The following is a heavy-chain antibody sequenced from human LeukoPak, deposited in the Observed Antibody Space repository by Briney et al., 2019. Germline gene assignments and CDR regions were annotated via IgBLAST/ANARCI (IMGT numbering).Heavy chain of an antibody. D-gene: IGHD5-12*01. V-gene: IGHV3-21*01. CDR3: ARDRGGSGYDCG. Sequence: GGSLRLSCAASGFTFSSYSMNWVRQAPGKGLEWVSSISSSSSYIYYADSVKGRFTISRDNAKNSLYLQMNSLRAEDTAVYYCARDRGGSGYDCGWGQGTLVTVSS. CDR2: ISSSSSYI. J-gene: IGHJ4*02. CDR1: GFTFSSYS.